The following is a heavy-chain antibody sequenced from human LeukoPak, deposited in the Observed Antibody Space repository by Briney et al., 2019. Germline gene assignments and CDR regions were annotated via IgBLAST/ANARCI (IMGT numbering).Heavy chain of an antibody. CDR3: ARQDCSGGTCYLDY. D-gene: IGHD2-15*01. CDR1: ESSFTSYL. Sequence: GESLNISWKASESSFTSYLITWVRQMPGKGLEWMGMIHPSDSYTNYRPSFQGDVTISADKSISTAYQQWSSLKASDTAMYYCARQDCSGGTCYLDYWGQGTLVTVSS. V-gene: IGHV5-10-1*01. CDR2: IHPSDSYT. J-gene: IGHJ4*02.